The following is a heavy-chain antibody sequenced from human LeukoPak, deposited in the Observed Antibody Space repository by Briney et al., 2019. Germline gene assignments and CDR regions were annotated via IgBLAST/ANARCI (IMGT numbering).Heavy chain of an antibody. Sequence: PSETLSLTCTVSGGSISSSSYYWGWIRQPPGKGLEWIGSIYYSGSTYYNPSLKSRVTISVDTSKNQFSLKLSSMTAADTAVYYCARPAGDFWSGYYPYYFDYWGQGTLVTVSS. V-gene: IGHV4-39*01. CDR3: ARPAGDFWSGYYPYYFDY. D-gene: IGHD3-3*01. J-gene: IGHJ4*02. CDR1: GGSISSSSYY. CDR2: IYYSGST.